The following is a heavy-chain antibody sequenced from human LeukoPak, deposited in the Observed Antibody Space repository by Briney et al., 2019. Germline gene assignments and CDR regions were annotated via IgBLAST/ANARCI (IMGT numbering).Heavy chain of an antibody. CDR1: GYTFTSYY. V-gene: IGHV1-46*01. J-gene: IGHJ6*03. CDR2: INPSGGST. Sequence: ASVKVSCKASGYTFTSYYMHWVRQAHGEGLEWMGVINPSGGSTSYAQKFQGRVTMTRDMSTSTVYMELSSLRSDDTAVYYCARSPGYLWFGDIGVSYYYYMDVWGKGTTVTISS. CDR3: ARSPGYLWFGDIGVSYYYYMDV. D-gene: IGHD3-10*01.